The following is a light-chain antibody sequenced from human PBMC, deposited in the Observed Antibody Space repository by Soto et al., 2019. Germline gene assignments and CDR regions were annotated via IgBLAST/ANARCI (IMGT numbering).Light chain of an antibody. Sequence: DIQMTQSPSTLSASVGDRVTITCRASQSISSWLAWYQQKPGKAPKLLIYTASSLESGVPSRFSGSGSGTEFTLTISSLQPDDFATYYCQEYNSHSRYTFGQGTKLEFK. CDR2: TAS. J-gene: IGKJ2*01. CDR3: QEYNSHSRYT. V-gene: IGKV1-5*03. CDR1: QSISSW.